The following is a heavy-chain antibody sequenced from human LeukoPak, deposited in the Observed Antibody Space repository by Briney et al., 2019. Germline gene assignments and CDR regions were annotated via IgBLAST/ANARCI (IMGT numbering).Heavy chain of an antibody. CDR3: ARELPTEAFDY. Sequence: GSLRLSCAASGFTFSSYSMNWVRQAPGKGLEWVSSIGSSSNSIYYTDSVKGRFTISRDNTKNSLYLQMNSLRAEDTAVYYCARELPTEAFDYWGQGTLVTVSS. CDR1: GFTFSSYS. CDR2: IGSSSNSI. D-gene: IGHD1-26*01. V-gene: IGHV3-21*01. J-gene: IGHJ4*02.